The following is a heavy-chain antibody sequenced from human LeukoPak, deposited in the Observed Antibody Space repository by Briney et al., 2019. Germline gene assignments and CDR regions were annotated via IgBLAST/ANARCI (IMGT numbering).Heavy chain of an antibody. CDR1: GYKFTSYW. Sequence: GESLKISCKASGYKFTSYWIAWVRQMPGHGLEWMGSLYPIDSDKTYSPSFQGQVTMSADRSINTAYLQWSSLKASDTAMYYCARHVVYSSSWRAYYYYYMDVWGKGTTVTVSS. J-gene: IGHJ6*03. V-gene: IGHV5-51*01. CDR2: LYPIDSDK. D-gene: IGHD2-2*01. CDR3: ARHVVYSSSWRAYYYYYMDV.